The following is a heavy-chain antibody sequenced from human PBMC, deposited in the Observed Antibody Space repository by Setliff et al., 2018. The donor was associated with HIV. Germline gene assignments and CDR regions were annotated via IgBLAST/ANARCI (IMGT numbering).Heavy chain of an antibody. J-gene: IGHJ5*02. CDR3: ASSSGWYGAAQFDP. CDR1: GGSISSSSYY. Sequence: SETLSLTCTVSGGSISSSSYYWSWIRQPPGKGLERIGYIYTSGSTNYNPSLKSRVTISLDTSKNRFSLKLSSLTAADTAVYYCASSSGWYGAAQFDPWGQGARVTVSS. CDR2: IYTSGST. V-gene: IGHV4-61*05. D-gene: IGHD6-19*01.